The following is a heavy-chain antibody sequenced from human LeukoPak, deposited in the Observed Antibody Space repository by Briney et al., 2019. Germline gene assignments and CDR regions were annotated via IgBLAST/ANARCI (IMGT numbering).Heavy chain of an antibody. CDR1: GYTFTGYY. D-gene: IGHD4-17*01. Sequence: ASVNVSCKASGYTFTGYYMHWVRQAPGQGLEWMGRINPNSGGTNYAQKFQGRVTMTRDTSISTAYMELSRLRSDDTAVYYCARGEENDYGDYGDWFDPWGQGTLVTVSS. V-gene: IGHV1-2*06. CDR2: INPNSGGT. J-gene: IGHJ5*02. CDR3: ARGEENDYGDYGDWFDP.